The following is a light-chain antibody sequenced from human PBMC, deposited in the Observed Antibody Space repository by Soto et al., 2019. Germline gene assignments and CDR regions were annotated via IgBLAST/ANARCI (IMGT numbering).Light chain of an antibody. Sequence: EIVLTQSRASLYVSPGERASLSCRASQSVSSNLAWYQQKPGQAPRLLIYGASTRATGIPARFSGSGSGTEFTRTISSLQSEDFAVYDWQQYNNWPPITFGQGTRLEIK. CDR2: GAS. J-gene: IGKJ5*01. CDR1: QSVSSN. V-gene: IGKV3D-15*01. CDR3: QQYNNWPPIT.